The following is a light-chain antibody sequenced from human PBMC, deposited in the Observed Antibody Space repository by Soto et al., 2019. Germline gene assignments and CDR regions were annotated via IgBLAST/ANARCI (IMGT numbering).Light chain of an antibody. Sequence: EIVLTQSPATLSLSPGERATLSCRASQSVSSYLVWYQQKPGQAPRLLMSDASNRATGIPARFSGSGSGTDFTLTISSLEPEYFAVYYCQQRSNWPRTFGQGTKV. CDR3: QQRSNWPRT. CDR1: QSVSSY. CDR2: DAS. J-gene: IGKJ1*01. V-gene: IGKV3-11*01.